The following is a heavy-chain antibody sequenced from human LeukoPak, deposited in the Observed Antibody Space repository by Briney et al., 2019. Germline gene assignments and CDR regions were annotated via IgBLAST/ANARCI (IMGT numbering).Heavy chain of an antibody. CDR3: AREADYYGSGSPFDY. V-gene: IGHV4-61*08. CDR2: IYYSGST. D-gene: IGHD3-10*01. J-gene: IGHJ4*02. Sequence: SGPTLVKPTQTLTLTCTFSGFSLSTSGVGVGWIRQPPGKGLEWIGYIYYSGSTNYNPSLKSRVTISVDTSKNQFSLKLSSVTAADTAVYYCAREADYYGSGSPFDYWGQGTLVTVSS. CDR1: GFSLSTSGVG.